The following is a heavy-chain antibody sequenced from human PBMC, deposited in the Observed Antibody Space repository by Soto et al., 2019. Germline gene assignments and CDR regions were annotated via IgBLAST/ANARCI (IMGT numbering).Heavy chain of an antibody. J-gene: IGHJ4*02. Sequence: PSETLSLTCTVSGGSISSSSYYWGWIRQPPGKGLEWIGSIYYSGSTYYNPSLKSRVTISVDTAKNQFSLKLSSVTAADTAVYYCARPPLYSSSSGNFDYWGQGTLVTVSS. CDR2: IYYSGST. V-gene: IGHV4-39*01. CDR1: GGSISSSSYY. D-gene: IGHD6-13*01. CDR3: ARPPLYSSSSGNFDY.